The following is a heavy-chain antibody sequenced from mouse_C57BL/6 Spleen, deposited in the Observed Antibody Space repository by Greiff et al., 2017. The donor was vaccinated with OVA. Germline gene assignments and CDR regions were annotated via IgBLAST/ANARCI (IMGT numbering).Heavy chain of an antibody. J-gene: IGHJ1*03. Sequence: VQLQQPGAELVMPGASVKLSCKASGYTFTSYWMHWVKQRPGQGLEWIGEIDPSDSYTNYNQKFKGKSTLTVDKSSSTAYMQLSSLTADDSAVYYCARGGGDGSSYVGWYFDVWGTGTTVTVSS. CDR1: GYTFTSYW. CDR3: ARGGGDGSSYVGWYFDV. D-gene: IGHD1-1*01. V-gene: IGHV1-69*01. CDR2: IDPSDSYT.